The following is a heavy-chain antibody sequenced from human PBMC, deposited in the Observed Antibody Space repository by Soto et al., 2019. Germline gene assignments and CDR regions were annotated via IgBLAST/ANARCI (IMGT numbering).Heavy chain of an antibody. CDR1: GGSLSSGGYY. J-gene: IGHJ6*02. CDR3: ARGTYYYDSSGYLTKYYYYYGMDV. V-gene: IGHV4-31*03. CDR2: IYYSGST. Sequence: SETLSLTCTVSGGSLSSGGYYWSWIRQHPGKGLEWIGYIYYSGSTYYNPSLKSRVTISVDTSKNQFSLKLSSVTAADTAVYYCARGTYYYDSSGYLTKYYYYYGMDVWGQRTTVTVSS. D-gene: IGHD3-22*01.